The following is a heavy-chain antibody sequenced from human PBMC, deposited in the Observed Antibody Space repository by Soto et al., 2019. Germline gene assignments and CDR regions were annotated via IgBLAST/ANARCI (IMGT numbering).Heavy chain of an antibody. J-gene: IGHJ6*02. D-gene: IGHD2-2*01. CDR1: GYTFTSYG. V-gene: IGHV1-18*01. CDR2: ISAYNGNT. CDR3: AREGIVVVPAASYYYYGMDV. Sequence: QVQLVQSGAEVKKPGASVKVSCKASGYTFTSYGISWVRQAPGQGLEWMGWISAYNGNTNYAQKLQGRVTMTTDTSTSTAYMELRSLRSDDTAVYYCAREGIVVVPAASYYYYGMDVWGRGTTVTVSS.